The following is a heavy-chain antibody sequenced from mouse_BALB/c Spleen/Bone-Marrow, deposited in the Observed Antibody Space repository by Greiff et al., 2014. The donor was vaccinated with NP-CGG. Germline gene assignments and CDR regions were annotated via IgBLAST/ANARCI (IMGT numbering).Heavy chain of an antibody. CDR3: ARALAYGSSFDY. CDR1: GFTFSDYG. D-gene: IGHD1-1*01. Sequence: VQLKESGGGLVQPGGSRKLSCAASGFTFSDYGMAWVRQAPGKGPEWVAFISNLAYSIYYTDTVTGRFTISRENAKNTLYLEMSSLRSEDTAMYYCARALAYGSSFDYWGQDTTLTVSS. CDR2: ISNLAYSI. V-gene: IGHV5-15*02. J-gene: IGHJ2*01.